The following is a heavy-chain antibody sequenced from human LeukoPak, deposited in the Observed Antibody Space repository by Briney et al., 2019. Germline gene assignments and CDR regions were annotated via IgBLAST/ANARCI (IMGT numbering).Heavy chain of an antibody. D-gene: IGHD1-26*01. CDR1: GFTFRNYW. Sequence: GGSLRLSCAVSGFTFRNYWMSWVRRAPRKGLEWVAATKQEGSEKYYVDSVKGRFTISRDNAKNSLYLQMNSLRAEDTALYYCAREGSYLDAFDIWGQGTMVTVSS. V-gene: IGHV3-7*01. CDR2: TKQEGSEK. CDR3: AREGSYLDAFDI. J-gene: IGHJ3*02.